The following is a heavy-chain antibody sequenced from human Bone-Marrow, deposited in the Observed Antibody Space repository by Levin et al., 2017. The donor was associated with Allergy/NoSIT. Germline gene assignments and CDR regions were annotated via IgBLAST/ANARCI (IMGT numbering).Heavy chain of an antibody. CDR3: ARGRAGGELRYFDWPRGRYFDY. J-gene: IGHJ4*02. V-gene: IGHV4-34*01. Sequence: SETLSLTCAVYGGSFSGYYWSWIRQPPGKGLEWIGEINHSGSTNYNPSLKSRVTISVDTSKNQFSLKLSSVTAADTAVYYCARGRAGGELRYFDWPRGRYFDYWGQGTLVTVSS. CDR1: GGSFSGYY. CDR2: INHSGST. D-gene: IGHD3-9*01.